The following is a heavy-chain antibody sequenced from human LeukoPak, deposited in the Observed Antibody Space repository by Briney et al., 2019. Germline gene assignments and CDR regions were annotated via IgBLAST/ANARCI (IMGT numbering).Heavy chain of an antibody. CDR3: ARGGDYYRSGTYYAFDP. CDR2: LYYSGST. J-gene: IGHJ5*02. D-gene: IGHD3-10*01. V-gene: IGHV4-59*01. CDR1: GGSISSYY. Sequence: SETLPLTCSVSGGSISSYYWSWIRQPPGKGLEWIGYLYYSGSTKYNPSLKSRVTISVDTSKNQFSLRLSSVSAADTAVYYCARGGDYYRSGTYYAFDPWGQGTLVTVSS.